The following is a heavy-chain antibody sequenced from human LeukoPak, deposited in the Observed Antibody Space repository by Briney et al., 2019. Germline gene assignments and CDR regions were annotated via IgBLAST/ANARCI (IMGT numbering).Heavy chain of an antibody. CDR1: GGSISNYY. D-gene: IGHD5-12*01. CDR3: ARDPSTYGGYGYYFDY. J-gene: IGHJ4*02. CDR2: IYYSGST. Sequence: SETLSLTCTVSGGSISNYYWCWIRQPPGKGLEWIGYIYYSGSTNYNPSLKSRVTISVDTSKNQFSLKLYSVTAADTAVYYCARDPSTYGGYGYYFDYWGQGTLVTVSS. V-gene: IGHV4-59*01.